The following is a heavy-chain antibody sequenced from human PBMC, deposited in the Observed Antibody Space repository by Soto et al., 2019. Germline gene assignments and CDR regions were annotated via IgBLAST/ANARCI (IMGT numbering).Heavy chain of an antibody. CDR1: GGSISSYY. CDR3: ASGLMITFGGTVSFDI. D-gene: IGHD3-16*01. Sequence: SETLSLTCTVSGGSISSYYWSWIRQPPGKGLEWSGYIYYSGSTNYNPSLKSRVTISVDTSKNQFSLKLSSVTAADTAVYYCASGLMITFGGTVSFDIWGQGTMVTVSS. J-gene: IGHJ3*02. V-gene: IGHV4-59*08. CDR2: IYYSGST.